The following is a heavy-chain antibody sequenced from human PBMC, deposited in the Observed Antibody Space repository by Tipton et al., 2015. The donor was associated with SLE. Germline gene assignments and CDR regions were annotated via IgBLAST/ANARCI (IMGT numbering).Heavy chain of an antibody. CDR1: GGSISNNNYY. V-gene: IGHV4-39*07. Sequence: LRLSCTVSGGSISNNNYYWGWIRQPPGTGLEWIGSILYSGSTYYNPSLKSRVTMSVDTSKNQFSLRVSSVTAADTAVYHCARIGAYTSNWYYYYMDVWGKGTTVTV. J-gene: IGHJ6*03. CDR2: ILYSGST. D-gene: IGHD6-13*01. CDR3: ARIGAYTSNWYYYYMDV.